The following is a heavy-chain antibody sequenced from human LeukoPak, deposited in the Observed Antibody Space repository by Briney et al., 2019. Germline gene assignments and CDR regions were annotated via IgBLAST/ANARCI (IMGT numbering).Heavy chain of an antibody. D-gene: IGHD4-17*01. CDR3: TTGGSVTTPRQDNFDY. V-gene: IGHV3-15*01. CDR2: IKSNSDGGTT. CDR1: GFTVTNAW. Sequence: GGSLRLSCVVSGFTVTNAWMSWVRQAPGEGLEWVGRIKSNSDGGTTDYAAPVKGRFTISRHDSKNTLYLQMSSLKTDDTAVYYCTTGGSVTTPRQDNFDYWGQGTLVTVSS. J-gene: IGHJ4*02.